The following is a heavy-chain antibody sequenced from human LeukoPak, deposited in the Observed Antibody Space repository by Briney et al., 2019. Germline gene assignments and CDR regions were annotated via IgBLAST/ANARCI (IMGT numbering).Heavy chain of an antibody. J-gene: IGHJ4*02. CDR1: GFTFSSYA. CDR2: ISYDGSNK. D-gene: IGHD5-12*01. Sequence: GRSLRLSCAASGFTFSSYAMHWVRQAPGKGLEWVAVISYDGSNKYYADSVKGRFTISRDNSKNTLCLQMNSLRAEDTAVYYCARTGLRFGPIDYWGQGTLVTVSS. CDR3: ARTGLRFGPIDY. V-gene: IGHV3-30-3*01.